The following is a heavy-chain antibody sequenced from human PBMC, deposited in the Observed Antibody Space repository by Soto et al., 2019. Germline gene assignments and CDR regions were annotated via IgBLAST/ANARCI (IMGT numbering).Heavy chain of an antibody. CDR2: IYWDDDK. V-gene: IGHV2-5*02. J-gene: IGHJ4*02. CDR3: AHRQRTVYFDY. D-gene: IGHD4-17*01. Sequence: QITLKESGPTLEKPTQTLTLTCTFSGFSLSTSGVGVGWIRQPPGKALECLALIYWDDDKRYSPSLKSRLTITEDTSKNQVVLSMTNMDPVDTATYYCAHRQRTVYFDYWGQGTLVTVSS. CDR1: GFSLSTSGVG.